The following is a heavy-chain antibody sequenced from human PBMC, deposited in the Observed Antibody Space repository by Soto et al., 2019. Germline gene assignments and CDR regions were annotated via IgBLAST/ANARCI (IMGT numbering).Heavy chain of an antibody. CDR3: ARVLSEYDSYWFDP. CDR2: IYYSGST. J-gene: IGHJ5*02. D-gene: IGHD3-22*01. V-gene: IGHV4-31*03. Sequence: QVQLQESGPGLVKPSQTLSLTCTVSGGSISSGGYYWSWIRQHPGKGLEWIGYIYYSGSTCYNPSLKSRVTISVDTSKNQFSLKLSSVTAADTAVYYCARVLSEYDSYWFDPWGQGTLVTVSS. CDR1: GGSISSGGYY.